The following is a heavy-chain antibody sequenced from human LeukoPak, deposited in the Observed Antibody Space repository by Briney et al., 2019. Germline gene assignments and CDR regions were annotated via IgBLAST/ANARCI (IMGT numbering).Heavy chain of an antibody. J-gene: IGHJ4*02. CDR1: GYTFTSYY. Sequence: ASVKVSCKASGYTFTSYYINWVRQATGQGLEWMGWMNPNSGNTGYAQKFQGRVTITRNTSISTAYMELSSLRSEDTAVYYCARGTYDSSGYFIFDYWGQGTLVTVSS. V-gene: IGHV1-8*01. D-gene: IGHD3-22*01. CDR3: ARGTYDSSGYFIFDY. CDR2: MNPNSGNT.